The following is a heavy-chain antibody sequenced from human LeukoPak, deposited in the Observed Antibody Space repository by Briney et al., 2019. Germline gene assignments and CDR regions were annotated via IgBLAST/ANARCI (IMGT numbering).Heavy chain of an antibody. Sequence: SETLSLTCTVSGYSISSGYYWGWIRQPPGKGLEWIGSIYHSGSTYYNPSLKSRVTISLDTSKNQFSVKLSSVTAADTAVYYCARDRVRWSTGQFDYWGQGTLVTVSS. V-gene: IGHV4-38-2*02. J-gene: IGHJ4*02. CDR3: ARDRVRWSTGQFDY. D-gene: IGHD4-11*01. CDR1: GYSISSGYY. CDR2: IYHSGST.